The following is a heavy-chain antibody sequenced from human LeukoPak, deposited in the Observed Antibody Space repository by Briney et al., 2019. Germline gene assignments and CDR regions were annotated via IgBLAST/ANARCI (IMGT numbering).Heavy chain of an antibody. CDR3: ARDYYDSSGRSGIFDY. CDR1: GGSISSGGYY. J-gene: IGHJ4*02. CDR2: IYYSGST. D-gene: IGHD3-22*01. V-gene: IGHV4-31*03. Sequence: EPSQTLSLTCTVSGGSISSGGYYWSWIRQHPGKVLEWIGYIYYSGSTYYNPSLKIRVTISVDTSKNEFSLKLSSVTAADTAVYYCARDYYDSSGRSGIFDYWGQGTLVTVSS.